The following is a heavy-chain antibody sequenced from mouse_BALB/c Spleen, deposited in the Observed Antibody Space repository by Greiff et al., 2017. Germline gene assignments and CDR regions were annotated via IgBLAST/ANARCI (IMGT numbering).Heavy chain of an antibody. J-gene: IGHJ3*01. V-gene: IGHV5-6-4*01. D-gene: IGHD3-3*01. Sequence: EVKLVESGGGLVKPGGSLKLSCAASGFTFSSYTMSWVRQTPEKRLEWVATISSGGSYTYYPDSVKGRFTISRNNAKNNLYLQMSSLKSEDTAMYCCASGGTEFACWGQGTLVTVSA. CDR3: ASGGTEFAC. CDR1: GFTFSSYT. CDR2: ISSGGSYT.